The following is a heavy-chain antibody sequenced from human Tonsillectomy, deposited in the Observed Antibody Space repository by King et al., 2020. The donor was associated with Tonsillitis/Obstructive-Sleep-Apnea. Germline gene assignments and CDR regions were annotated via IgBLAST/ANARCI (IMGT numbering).Heavy chain of an antibody. Sequence: VQLQESGPRLVKPSETLSLTCTVSGGSITGYYWSWIRQPPGKGLEWIGYIYYSGSTNYNPSLKSRVTISIDTSKNQFSLKLSSVTAADTAVYYCARGPVGASDWFDPWGQGTLVTVSS. V-gene: IGHV4-59*01. D-gene: IGHD1-26*01. J-gene: IGHJ5*02. CDR2: IYYSGST. CDR3: ARGPVGASDWFDP. CDR1: GGSITGYY.